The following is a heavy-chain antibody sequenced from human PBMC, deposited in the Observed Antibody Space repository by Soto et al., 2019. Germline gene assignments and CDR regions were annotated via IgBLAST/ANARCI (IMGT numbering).Heavy chain of an antibody. V-gene: IGHV1-69*01. D-gene: IGHD1-26*01. CDR3: ARDGGRHSGGSDY. J-gene: IGHJ4*02. CDR1: GGTFSSYS. CDR2: IIPIFGTA. Sequence: QVQLVQSGAEVKKPGSSVKVSCKASGGTFSSYSINWVRQAPGQGLEWMGEIIPIFGTANYAQKFQGRVTITADESTSTAYMELSRLRSADTAVYYCARDGGRHSGGSDYWGQGTLVPVSS.